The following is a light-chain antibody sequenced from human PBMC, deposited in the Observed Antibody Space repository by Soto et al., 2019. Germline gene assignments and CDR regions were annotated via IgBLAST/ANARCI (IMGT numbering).Light chain of an antibody. Sequence: EIVLTQSPATLSLSPGERATLSCRASPSVDTLFSWYQQKPGQVPRLLIYDASNRATGIPARFSGSGSGTDFTLTISSQEPEDFAVYYCQQRRDWPITFGGGTKVEIK. J-gene: IGKJ4*01. V-gene: IGKV3-11*01. CDR2: DAS. CDR1: PSVDTL. CDR3: QQRRDWPIT.